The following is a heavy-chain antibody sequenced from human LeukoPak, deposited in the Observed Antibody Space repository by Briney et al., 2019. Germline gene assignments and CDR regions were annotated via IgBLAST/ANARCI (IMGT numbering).Heavy chain of an antibody. D-gene: IGHD2-15*01. J-gene: IGHJ6*02. Sequence: SETLSLTCTVSGGSISSSIYYWGWIRQPPGKGLEWIGSIYYSGSTYYNPSLKSRVTTSVDTSKNQFSLKLSSVTAADTAVYYCARKWAYCSGGSCSYYYGMDVWGQGTTVTVSS. CDR1: GGSISSSIYY. CDR3: ARKWAYCSGGSCSYYYGMDV. V-gene: IGHV4-39*07. CDR2: IYYSGST.